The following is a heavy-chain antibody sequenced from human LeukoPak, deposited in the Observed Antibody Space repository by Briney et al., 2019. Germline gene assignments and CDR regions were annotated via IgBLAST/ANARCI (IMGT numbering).Heavy chain of an antibody. D-gene: IGHD2-2*01. CDR3: ARSPAAYYFDY. J-gene: IGHJ4*02. CDR1: GGSISSYY. Sequence: PSETLSLTCTVSGGSISSYYWSWIRQPAGKGLEWIGYIYYSGSTNYNPSLKSRVTISVDTSKNQFSLKLSSVTAADTAVYYCARSPAAYYFDYWGQGTLVTVSS. V-gene: IGHV4-59*01. CDR2: IYYSGST.